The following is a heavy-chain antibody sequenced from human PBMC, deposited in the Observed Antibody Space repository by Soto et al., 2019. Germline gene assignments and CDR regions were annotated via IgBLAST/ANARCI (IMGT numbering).Heavy chain of an antibody. CDR3: AREVTYGGGSFSLGL. Sequence: QVQLVQSGAEVKKPGASVKVSCKASGYTFSGYYIHWVRQAPGQGPEWVGWINPNNGDTNSAQKFQGRVTMTSDTSINTAYMEITSLRSDDTALYYCAREVTYGGGSFSLGLWGQGTLVTVSS. V-gene: IGHV1-2*02. D-gene: IGHD3-10*01. CDR2: INPNNGDT. J-gene: IGHJ4*02. CDR1: GYTFSGYY.